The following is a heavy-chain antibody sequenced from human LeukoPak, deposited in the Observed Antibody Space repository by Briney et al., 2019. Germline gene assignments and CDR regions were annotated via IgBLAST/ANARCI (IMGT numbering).Heavy chain of an antibody. J-gene: IGHJ4*02. CDR3: ASGPQLGYCSSTSCHRRFDY. CDR2: IHHSGST. Sequence: PSETLSLTCAVSGGSISSCNWWSWVRQPPGKGLEWIGEIHHSGSTNYNPSLKSRVTISVDKSRNQFSLKLSSVTAADTAVYYCASGPQLGYCSSTSCHRRFDYWGQGTLVTVSS. D-gene: IGHD2-2*01. V-gene: IGHV4-4*02. CDR1: GGSISSCNW.